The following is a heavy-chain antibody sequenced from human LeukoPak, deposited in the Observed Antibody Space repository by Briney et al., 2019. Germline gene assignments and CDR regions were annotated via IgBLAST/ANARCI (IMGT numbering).Heavy chain of an antibody. CDR2: LSGSGGGT. J-gene: IGHJ5*02. V-gene: IGHV3-23*01. D-gene: IGHD3-3*01. Sequence: PGGSLRLSCAASGFTFSSYAMNWVCQAPGKGLEWVSGLSGSGGGTYYVDSVKGRFTISRDNSKNTLYLQMNGLRAEDTAVYYCAAERFLEFLGSWGQGTLVTVSS. CDR3: AAERFLEFLGS. CDR1: GFTFSSYA.